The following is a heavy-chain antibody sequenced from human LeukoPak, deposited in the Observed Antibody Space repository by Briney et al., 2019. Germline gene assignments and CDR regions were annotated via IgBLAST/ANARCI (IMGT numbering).Heavy chain of an antibody. V-gene: IGHV4-34*01. CDR2: INHSGSS. CDR3: ARLVVPAALRAFDI. Sequence: PSETLSLTCAVYGGSFSGYYWSWIRQPPGKGLEWIGEINHSGSSKYNPSLTSRGTISVDTSKNKFSLTLSSVAAADTAVYYCARLVVPAALRAFDIWGQGTMVTVSS. CDR1: GGSFSGYY. D-gene: IGHD2-2*01. J-gene: IGHJ3*02.